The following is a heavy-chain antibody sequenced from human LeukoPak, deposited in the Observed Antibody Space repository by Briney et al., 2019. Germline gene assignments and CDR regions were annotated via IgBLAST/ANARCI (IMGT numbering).Heavy chain of an antibody. Sequence: ASVKVSCKASGGTFSSYAISWVRQAPGQGLEWMGGIIPISGTANYAQKFQGRVTITADESTSTAYMELSSLRSEDTAVYYCARTPTNIVVVPAAIPGMDVWGQGTTVTVSS. CDR2: IIPISGTA. D-gene: IGHD2-2*01. J-gene: IGHJ6*02. CDR1: GGTFSSYA. CDR3: ARTPTNIVVVPAAIPGMDV. V-gene: IGHV1-69*13.